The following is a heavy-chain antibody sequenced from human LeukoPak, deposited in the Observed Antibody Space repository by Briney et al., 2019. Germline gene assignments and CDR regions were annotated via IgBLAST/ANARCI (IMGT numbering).Heavy chain of an antibody. J-gene: IGHJ4*02. V-gene: IGHV3-53*01. D-gene: IGHD4/OR15-4a*01. CDR1: GFTVSSNS. Sequence: GGSLRLSCTVSGFTVSSNSMSWVRQAPGKGLEWVSFIYSDNTHYSDSVKGRFTISGDNSKNTLYLQMNSLRAEDTAVYYCARRAGAYSHPYDYWGQGTLVTVSS. CDR2: IYSDNT. CDR3: ARRAGAYSHPYDY.